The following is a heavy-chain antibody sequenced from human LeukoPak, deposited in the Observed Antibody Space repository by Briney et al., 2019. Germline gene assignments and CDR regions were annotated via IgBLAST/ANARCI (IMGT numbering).Heavy chain of an antibody. CDR3: AKDTSHSSSWYENWFDP. Sequence: GGSLRLSCAASGFTFSSYAVSWVRQAPGKGLEWVSGITAGGSTYYADSVKGRFTISRDNSKNTLYLQMNSLRTEDTAVYYCAKDTSHSSSWYENWFDPWGQGTLVTVSS. V-gene: IGHV3-23*01. CDR1: GFTFSSYA. D-gene: IGHD6-13*01. CDR2: ITAGGST. J-gene: IGHJ5*02.